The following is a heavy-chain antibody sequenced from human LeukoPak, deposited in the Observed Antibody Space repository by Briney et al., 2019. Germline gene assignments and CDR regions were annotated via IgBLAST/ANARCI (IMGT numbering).Heavy chain of an antibody. Sequence: SETLSLTCAVYGGSFSGYYWSWIRQPPGKGLEWIGEINHSGSTNYNPSLKSRVTISVDTSKNQFSLKLSSVTAADTAVYYCARDYGDQNYNTTRDYWGQGTLVTVSS. CDR2: INHSGST. CDR1: GGSFSGYY. J-gene: IGHJ4*02. D-gene: IGHD4-17*01. CDR3: ARDYGDQNYNTTRDY. V-gene: IGHV4-34*01.